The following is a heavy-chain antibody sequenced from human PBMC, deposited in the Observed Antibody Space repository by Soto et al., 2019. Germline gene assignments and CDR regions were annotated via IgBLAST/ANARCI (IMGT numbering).Heavy chain of an antibody. CDR2: ISYDGSNK. D-gene: IGHD6-19*01. CDR3: ARIGARWLVREYGMDV. V-gene: IGHV3-30*03. CDR1: GFTFSSYG. Sequence: PGGSLRLSCAASGFTFSSYGMHWVRQAPGKGLEWVAVISYDGSNKYYADSVKGRFTISRDNSKNTLYLQMNSLRAEDTAVHYCARIGARWLVREYGMDVWGQGTTVTVSS. J-gene: IGHJ6*02.